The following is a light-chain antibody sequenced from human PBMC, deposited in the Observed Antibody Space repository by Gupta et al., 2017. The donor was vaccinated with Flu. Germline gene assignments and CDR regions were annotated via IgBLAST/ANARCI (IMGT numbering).Light chain of an antibody. Sequence: DIQMTQSPSTLSASVGDRVTITCRASQSISSWLAWYQQKPGKAPNLLIYKTSNGQNGGPSRFSGSGYLKEFTLTSSSRQYDDVANYYGQQDNGSFTFGGGTKVEYK. J-gene: IGKJ4*01. CDR2: KTS. CDR3: QQDNGSFT. CDR1: QSISSW. V-gene: IGKV1-5*03.